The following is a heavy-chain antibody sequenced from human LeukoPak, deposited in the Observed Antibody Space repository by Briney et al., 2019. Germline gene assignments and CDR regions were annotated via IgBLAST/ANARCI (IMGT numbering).Heavy chain of an antibody. J-gene: IGHJ4*02. V-gene: IGHV3-21*01. CDR1: GFTFSSYS. CDR3: ARDRCGTSCYDY. D-gene: IGHD2-2*01. Sequence: GSLRLSCAASGFTFSSYSMNWVRQAPGKGLEWVSSISSSSSYIYYADSVKGRFTISRDNAKNSLYLQMNSLRAEDTAVYYCARDRCGTSCYDYWGQGTLVTVSS. CDR2: ISSSSSYI.